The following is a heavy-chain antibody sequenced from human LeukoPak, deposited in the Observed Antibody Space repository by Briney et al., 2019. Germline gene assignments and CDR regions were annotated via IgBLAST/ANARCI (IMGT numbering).Heavy chain of an antibody. J-gene: IGHJ3*02. CDR2: IYYSGST. V-gene: IGHV4-30-4*01. Sequence: SQTLSLTCTVSGGSISSGDYYWSWIRQPPGKGLEWIGYIYYSGSTYYNPSLKSRVTISVDTSKNQFSLKLSSVTAADTAVYYCARDSPLGGVEAFDIWGQGTMVTVSS. CDR3: ARDSPLGGVEAFDI. CDR1: GGSISSGDYY. D-gene: IGHD3-16*01.